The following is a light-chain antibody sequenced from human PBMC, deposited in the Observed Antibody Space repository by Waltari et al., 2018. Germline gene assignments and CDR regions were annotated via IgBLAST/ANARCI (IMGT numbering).Light chain of an antibody. Sequence: SYELTQPPSVSVSPGQTARITCSGDALPKKYAYWYQQKSGQAPVLVIYEDSKQHSGIPERFSGSSSGTMATLTISRAQVEDEADYYCYSTDSSGNHYVFGTGTKVTVL. CDR3: YSTDSSGNHYV. CDR2: EDS. J-gene: IGLJ1*01. CDR1: ALPKKY. V-gene: IGLV3-10*01.